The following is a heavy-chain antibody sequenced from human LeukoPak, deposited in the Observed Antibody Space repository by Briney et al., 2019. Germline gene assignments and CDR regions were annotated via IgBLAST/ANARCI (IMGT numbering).Heavy chain of an antibody. CDR2: INPNSGGT. D-gene: IGHD6-13*01. V-gene: IGHV1-2*02. Sequence: APVKVSCKASGYTFTGYYMHWVRQAPGQGLEWMGWINPNSGGTNYAQKFQGRVTMTRDTSISTAYMELSRLRSDDTAVYYCARADIAAAGTLPYYYYYIDVWGKGTTVTISS. CDR1: GYTFTGYY. J-gene: IGHJ6*03. CDR3: ARADIAAAGTLPYYYYYIDV.